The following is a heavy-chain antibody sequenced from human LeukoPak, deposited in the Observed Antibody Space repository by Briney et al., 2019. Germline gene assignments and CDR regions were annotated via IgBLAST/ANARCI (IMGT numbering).Heavy chain of an antibody. D-gene: IGHD3-10*01. CDR1: GFTFSRYW. V-gene: IGHV3-7*01. CDR3: ARTPPLKYGSGSPYYYGMAV. J-gene: IGHJ6*02. CDR2: IKQDGSDK. Sequence: GGSLRLFCVVSGFTFSRYWMTWVRQAPGKGLEWVANIKQDGSDKNYVDSVKGRFTISRDNAKNSLFLQVSSLRAEDTAVYYCARTPPLKYGSGSPYYYGMAVWGQGTTVTVSS.